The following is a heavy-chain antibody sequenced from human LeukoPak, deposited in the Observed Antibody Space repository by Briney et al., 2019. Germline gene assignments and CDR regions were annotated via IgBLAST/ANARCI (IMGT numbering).Heavy chain of an antibody. CDR2: ISSSSSYI. V-gene: IGHV3-21*01. D-gene: IGHD3-9*01. CDR3: ARALSGYLDY. J-gene: IGHJ4*02. CDR1: GFTFSSYS. Sequence: GGSLRLSCAASGFTFSSYSMNWVRQAPGKGLEWVSSISSSSSYIYYANSVKGRFTISRDNAKNSLYLQMNSLRAEDTAVYYCARALSGYLDYWGQGTLVTVSS.